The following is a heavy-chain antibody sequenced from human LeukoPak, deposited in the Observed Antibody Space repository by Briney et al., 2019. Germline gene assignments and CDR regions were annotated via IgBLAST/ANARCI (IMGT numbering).Heavy chain of an antibody. CDR1: GFTFSSYG. CDR2: IRYDGSNK. J-gene: IGHJ6*03. V-gene: IGHV3-30*02. CDR3: ARGSYYKDV. Sequence: PGGSLRLSCAASGFTFSSYGMHWVRQAPGKGLEWVAFIRYDGSNKYYADSVKGRFTISRDNSKNTLYLQVNSLRAEDTAVYYCARGSYYKDVWGKGTTVTVAS.